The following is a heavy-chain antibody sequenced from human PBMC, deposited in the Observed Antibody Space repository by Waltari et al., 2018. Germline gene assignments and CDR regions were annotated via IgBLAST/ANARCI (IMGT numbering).Heavy chain of an antibody. CDR3: ARDGTTICGVAGNDQFDY. J-gene: IGHJ4*01. D-gene: IGHD3-3*01. CDR2: INPNSGGT. Sequence: VQLVESGGGLVKPGGSLRLSCAASGFTFTGYYMHWVRQAPGQGLEWMGWINPNSGGTNYAQKFQGRVTMTRDTSISTAYMELSRLRSDDTAVYYCARDGTTICGVAGNDQFDYWG. CDR1: GFTFTGYY. V-gene: IGHV1-2*02.